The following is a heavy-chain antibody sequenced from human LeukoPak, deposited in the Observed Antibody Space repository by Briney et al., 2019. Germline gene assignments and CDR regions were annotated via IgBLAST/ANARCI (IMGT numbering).Heavy chain of an antibody. V-gene: IGHV3-15*01. J-gene: IGHJ4*02. CDR1: GFTFSNAW. Sequence: KAGGSLRLSCAASGFTFSNAWMSWVRQAPGKGLEWVGRITSKTDGGTTDYAAPVKGRFTISRDDSKNTLYLQMNSLKTEDTAVYYCTRQSDYWGRGTLVAVSS. CDR2: ITSKTDGGTT. CDR3: TRQSDY.